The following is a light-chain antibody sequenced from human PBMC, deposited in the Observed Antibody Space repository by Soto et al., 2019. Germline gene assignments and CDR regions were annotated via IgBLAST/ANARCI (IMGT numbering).Light chain of an antibody. V-gene: IGKV1-8*01. CDR2: AAS. CDR1: QGISSY. J-gene: IGKJ5*01. Sequence: AIRMTPSPSSLSASTGDRFTITCRASQGISSYLAWYQQKPGKAPKLLIYAASTLQTGVPSRFSGSGSGTDFTFTISSLQPEDIATYYCQQYDKLPITFGQGTRLEIK. CDR3: QQYDKLPIT.